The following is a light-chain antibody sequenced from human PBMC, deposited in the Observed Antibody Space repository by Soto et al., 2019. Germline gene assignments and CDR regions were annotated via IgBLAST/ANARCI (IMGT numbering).Light chain of an antibody. J-gene: IGKJ4*01. CDR1: HTITSNF. CDR2: EAS. CDR3: HQYGDLPLT. Sequence: EIVLTQSPGTLSLSPGERATLSCRASHTITSNFLAWYQQKPGQAPRLLIYEASSRATGIPDRFSGSDSGTDFTLTISRLEPEDFAVNYCHQYGDLPLTFGGGTKVEIK. V-gene: IGKV3-20*01.